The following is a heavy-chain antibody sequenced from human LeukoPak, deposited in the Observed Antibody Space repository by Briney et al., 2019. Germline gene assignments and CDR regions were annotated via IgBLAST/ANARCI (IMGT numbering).Heavy chain of an antibody. D-gene: IGHD3-10*01. CDR1: GFTFSSYS. Sequence: GGSLRLSCAASGFTFSSYSMNWVRQAPGKGLEWVSSISSSSSYIYYADSVKGRFTISRDNAKNSLYLQMNSLRAEDTAVYYCAGAVLWFGELMFDYWGQGTLVTVSS. J-gene: IGHJ4*02. V-gene: IGHV3-21*01. CDR2: ISSSSSYI. CDR3: AGAVLWFGELMFDY.